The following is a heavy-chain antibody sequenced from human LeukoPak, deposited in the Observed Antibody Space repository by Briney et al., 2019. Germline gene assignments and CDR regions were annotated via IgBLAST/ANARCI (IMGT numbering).Heavy chain of an antibody. Sequence: ASVKVSCTASGYTFPSYFMHWVRQAPGQRLEWMGWINAGNGNTKYSQKFQGRVTITRDTSVSTAYMELSSLRSEDTAVYYCARDHNIVAPFDYWGQGTLVTVSS. D-gene: IGHD5-12*01. J-gene: IGHJ4*02. V-gene: IGHV1-3*01. CDR1: GYTFPSYF. CDR2: INAGNGNT. CDR3: ARDHNIVAPFDY.